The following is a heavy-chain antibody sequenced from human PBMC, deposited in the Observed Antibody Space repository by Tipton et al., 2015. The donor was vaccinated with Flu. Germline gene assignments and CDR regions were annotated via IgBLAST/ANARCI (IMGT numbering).Heavy chain of an antibody. Sequence: SLRLSCVASEFTFSSFNMHWVRQAPGKGLEWVAVISFDGNNKDYADSVTGRFTISRDNSKNTLYLQLNSLRIEDTSVYYCARGLHESGGYYALSYFDYWGQGTLVTVSS. CDR3: ARGLHESGGYYALSYFDY. CDR2: ISFDGNNK. J-gene: IGHJ4*02. V-gene: IGHV3-30-3*01. D-gene: IGHD3-22*01. CDR1: EFTFSSFN.